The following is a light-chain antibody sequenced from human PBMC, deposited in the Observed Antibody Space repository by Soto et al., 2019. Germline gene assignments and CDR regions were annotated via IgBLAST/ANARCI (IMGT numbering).Light chain of an antibody. Sequence: EIVLTQSPGTLSLSPGERAALSCRASQSVSSSYLAWYQQKPGQAPRLLIYGASSRATGIPVRFSGSRSGTEFTLTISSLQSEDFAIYYCQHYDNWPITFGQGTRLEI. CDR1: QSVSSSY. J-gene: IGKJ5*01. CDR2: GAS. CDR3: QHYDNWPIT. V-gene: IGKV3-20*01.